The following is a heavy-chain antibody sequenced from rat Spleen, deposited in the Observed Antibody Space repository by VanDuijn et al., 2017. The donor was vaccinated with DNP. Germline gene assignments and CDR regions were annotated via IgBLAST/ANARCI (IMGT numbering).Heavy chain of an antibody. Sequence: EVKLVESGGGLVQPGRSLKLSCAASGFDFIDYWMGWVRQAPGKGLEWIGAINKDSSTINFTPSLKDKFTISRDNAQNTLYLQMNSLRSEDTATYYCARPRKQGFDYWGQGVMVTVSS. V-gene: IGHV4-2*01. J-gene: IGHJ2*01. CDR1: GFDFIDYW. CDR2: INKDSSTI. CDR3: ARPRKQGFDY.